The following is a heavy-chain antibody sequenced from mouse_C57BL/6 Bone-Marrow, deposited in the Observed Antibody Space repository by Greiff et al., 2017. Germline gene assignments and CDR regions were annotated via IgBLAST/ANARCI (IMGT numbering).Heavy chain of an antibody. CDR3: ARWLLEMDY. J-gene: IGHJ4*01. D-gene: IGHD2-3*01. Sequence: QVQLQPSGAELVKPGASVQMSCKASGYTFTSYWITWVKQRPGQGLEWIGDIYPGSGSTNYNEKFKSKATLTVDTSSSTAYMQLSSLTSEDSAVYYCARWLLEMDYWGQGTSVTVSS. V-gene: IGHV1-55*01. CDR1: GYTFTSYW. CDR2: IYPGSGST.